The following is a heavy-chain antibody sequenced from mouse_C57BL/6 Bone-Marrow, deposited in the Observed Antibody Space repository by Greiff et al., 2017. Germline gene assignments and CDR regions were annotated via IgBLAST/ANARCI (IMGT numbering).Heavy chain of an antibody. J-gene: IGHJ2*01. Sequence: EVKLMESGGGLVKPGGSLKLSCAASGFTFSSYAMSWVRQTPEKRLEWVATISDGGSYTYYPDNVKGRFTISRDNAKNNRYLQMSHLKSEDTAMYYCARDDDGYYKGFDYWGQGTTLTVSS. CDR1: GFTFSSYA. D-gene: IGHD2-3*01. CDR3: ARDDDGYYKGFDY. V-gene: IGHV5-4*01. CDR2: ISDGGSYT.